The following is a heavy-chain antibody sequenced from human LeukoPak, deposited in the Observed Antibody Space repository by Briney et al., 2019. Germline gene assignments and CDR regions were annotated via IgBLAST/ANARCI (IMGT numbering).Heavy chain of an antibody. CDR2: IYYSGST. V-gene: IGHV4-59*01. CDR1: GGSISSYY. Sequence: LETLSLTCTVSGGSISSYYWSWIRQPPGKGLEWIGYIYYSGSTNYNPSLKSRVTISVDTSKNQFSLKLSSVTAADTAVYYCARAGDYYDSSGYTYYFDYWGQGTLVTVSS. CDR3: ARAGDYYDSSGYTYYFDY. D-gene: IGHD3-22*01. J-gene: IGHJ4*02.